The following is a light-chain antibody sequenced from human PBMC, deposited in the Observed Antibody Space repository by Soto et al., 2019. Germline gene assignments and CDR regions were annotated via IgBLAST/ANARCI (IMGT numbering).Light chain of an antibody. CDR2: GAS. CDR3: EQTYSTPVT. V-gene: IGKV1-39*01. CDR1: QNIYNY. J-gene: IGKJ5*01. Sequence: DIQMTQSPSTLSASVGDRVTVTCRTSQNIYNYLNWYQQEPGKAPKLLIYGASSVQSGVPLRFSGSGSGTDFTLTISSLQPEDFATYYCEQTYSTPVTFGQGTRREIK.